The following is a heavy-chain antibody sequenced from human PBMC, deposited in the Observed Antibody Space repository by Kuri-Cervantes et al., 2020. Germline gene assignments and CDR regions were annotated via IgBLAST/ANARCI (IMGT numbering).Heavy chain of an antibody. CDR1: GFTFSDYY. CDR3: ARDGRYCSGGNCYSGFDC. J-gene: IGHJ4*02. D-gene: IGHD2-15*01. Sequence: GGSLRLSCAASGFTFSDYYMSWIRQAPRKGLEWVSYISSSGSTRYYADSVKGRFTISRDNAKNSLYLQMNSLRAEDTAVYYCARDGRYCSGGNCYSGFDCWGQGTLVTVSS. V-gene: IGHV3-11*04. CDR2: ISSSGSTR.